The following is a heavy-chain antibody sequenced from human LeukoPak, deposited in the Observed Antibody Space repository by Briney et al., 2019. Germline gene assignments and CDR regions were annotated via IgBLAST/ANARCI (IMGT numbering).Heavy chain of an antibody. D-gene: IGHD3-10*01. Sequence: PGGSLRLSCAASGFTFSSYAMSWVRQAPGKGLEWVSAISGSGGSTYYADSVKGRFTIPRDNSKNTLYLQMNSLRAEDTAVYYCAKIVGRWFGHPVDYWGQGTLVTVSS. CDR3: AKIVGRWFGHPVDY. CDR2: ISGSGGST. J-gene: IGHJ4*02. CDR1: GFTFSSYA. V-gene: IGHV3-23*01.